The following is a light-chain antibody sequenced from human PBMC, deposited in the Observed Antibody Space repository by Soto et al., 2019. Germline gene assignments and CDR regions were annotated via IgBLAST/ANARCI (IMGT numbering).Light chain of an antibody. Sequence: EIVLTQSPATLSLSPGERATLSCRASQSVSSYLAWYQQTPGQAPRLLISDASNRATGIPARFSGSGSGTDFTLTVSSLEPEDFVVYYCQQRRDWPLTFGGGTKVEV. CDR2: DAS. CDR1: QSVSSY. CDR3: QQRRDWPLT. V-gene: IGKV3-11*01. J-gene: IGKJ4*01.